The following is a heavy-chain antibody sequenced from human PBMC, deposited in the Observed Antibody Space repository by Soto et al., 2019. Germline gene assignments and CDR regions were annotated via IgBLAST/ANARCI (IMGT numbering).Heavy chain of an antibody. D-gene: IGHD3-22*01. CDR2: IYYSGST. J-gene: IGHJ4*02. CDR3: ARVRAGAPYYYDSTGVDH. Sequence: QVQLQESGPGLVKPSQTLSLTCTVSGGSISSGDNYWSWIRQHPGKGLEWIGYIYYSGSTYYNPSLRRRVTISVDTSKNQFSLKLSSVTAADSAVYYCARVRAGAPYYYDSTGVDHWGQGSLVTVSS. V-gene: IGHV4-31*03. CDR1: GGSISSGDNY.